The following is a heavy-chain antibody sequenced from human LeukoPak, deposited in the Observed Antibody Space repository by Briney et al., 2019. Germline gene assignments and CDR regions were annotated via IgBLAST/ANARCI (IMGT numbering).Heavy chain of an antibody. Sequence: GGSLRLSCAASGFTFSSYWMSWVRQAPGKGLEWVANIKKDGSEKYYVDSVKGRFTISRDNAKNSLYLQMNSLRAEDTAVYYCARGPYYYDSSGYYNYWGQGTLVTVSS. CDR3: ARGPYYYDSSGYYNY. J-gene: IGHJ4*02. D-gene: IGHD3-22*01. CDR2: IKKDGSEK. V-gene: IGHV3-7*01. CDR1: GFTFSSYW.